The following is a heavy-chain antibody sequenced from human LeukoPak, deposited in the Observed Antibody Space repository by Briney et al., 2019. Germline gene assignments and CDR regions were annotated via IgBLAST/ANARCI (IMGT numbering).Heavy chain of an antibody. Sequence: PGGSLRLSCAASGFTFNSYWMSWVRQAPGKGLEWVASIKQEGGEKNYADSVKGRFTISRDNAKNSLYLQMNSLRPEDAAIYHCAKVIVEADTGAFDIWGQGTMVTVSS. J-gene: IGHJ3*02. V-gene: IGHV3-7*01. CDR3: AKVIVEADTGAFDI. CDR2: IKQEGGEK. D-gene: IGHD3-22*01. CDR1: GFTFNSYW.